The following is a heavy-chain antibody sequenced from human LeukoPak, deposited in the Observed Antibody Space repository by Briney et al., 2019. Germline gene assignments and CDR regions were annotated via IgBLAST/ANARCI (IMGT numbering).Heavy chain of an antibody. D-gene: IGHD7-27*01. V-gene: IGHV3-21*01. CDR1: GFTFSSYS. CDR2: ISSSSSYI. CDR3: ARDPGESWYFDL. Sequence: GGSLRLSCAASGFTFSSYSMNWVRQAPGKGLEWVSSISSSSSYIYYADSVKGRFTISRDNAKNSLYLQMNSLRAEDTAVYFCARDPGESWYFDLWGRGTLVTVSS. J-gene: IGHJ2*01.